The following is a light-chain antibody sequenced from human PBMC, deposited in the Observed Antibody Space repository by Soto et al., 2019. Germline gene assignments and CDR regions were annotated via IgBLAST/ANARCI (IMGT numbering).Light chain of an antibody. CDR3: QQYYSTPLT. J-gene: IGKJ1*01. V-gene: IGKV4-1*01. Sequence: DIVMTQSPDSLPVSLGERATINCKSSQSVLYSSNNKNYLAWYQQKAGQPPKLLIYWASTRESGVPDRFSGSGSETDFTLTISSLQAEDVAVYYCQQYYSTPLTFGQGTKVEIK. CDR2: WAS. CDR1: QSVLYSSNNKNY.